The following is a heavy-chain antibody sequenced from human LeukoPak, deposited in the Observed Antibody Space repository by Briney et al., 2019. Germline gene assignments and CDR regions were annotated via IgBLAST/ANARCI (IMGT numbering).Heavy chain of an antibody. D-gene: IGHD3-22*01. CDR1: GFTFSSYS. CDR2: ISSNSSYI. Sequence: PGGSLRLSCAASGFTFSSYSMNWVRQAPGKGLEWVSSISSNSSYIYYADSVKGRFTISRDNAKNSLYLQMNSLRAEDTAVYYCARDSPVYYDSSGYYNPNFDYWGQGTLVTVSS. CDR3: ARDSPVYYDSSGYYNPNFDY. V-gene: IGHV3-21*01. J-gene: IGHJ4*02.